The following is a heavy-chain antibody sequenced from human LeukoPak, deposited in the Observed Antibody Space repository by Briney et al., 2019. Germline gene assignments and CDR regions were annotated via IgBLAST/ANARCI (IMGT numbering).Heavy chain of an antibody. CDR2: IKQDGSEK. Sequence: GGSLRLSCAASGFTFSSYWMSWVRQAPGKGLEWVANIKQDGSEKYYVDSVKGRFTISRDNAKNSLYLQMNSLRAEDTAVYYCARQGQSDLSFYYCIDVWGKGTTVTISS. J-gene: IGHJ6*03. V-gene: IGHV3-7*03. CDR3: ARQGQSDLSFYYCIDV. D-gene: IGHD3-16*02. CDR1: GFTFSSYW.